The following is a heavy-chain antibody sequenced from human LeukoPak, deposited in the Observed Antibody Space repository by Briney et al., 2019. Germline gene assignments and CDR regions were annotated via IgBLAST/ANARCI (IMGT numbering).Heavy chain of an antibody. Sequence: GGSLRLSCAASGFTFSSYSMNWVRQAPGKGLEWVSSISSSSSYIYYADSVKGRFTISRDNAKNSLYLQMNSLRAEDTAVYYCARDQGYGYGYRHYYYYMDVWGKGTTVTVSS. CDR3: ARDQGYGYGYRHYYYYMDV. CDR1: GFTFSSYS. J-gene: IGHJ6*03. V-gene: IGHV3-21*01. CDR2: ISSSSSYI. D-gene: IGHD5-18*01.